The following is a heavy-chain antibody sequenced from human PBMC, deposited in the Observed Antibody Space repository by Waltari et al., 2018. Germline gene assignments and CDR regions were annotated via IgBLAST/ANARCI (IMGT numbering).Heavy chain of an antibody. CDR1: GGTFSSYA. J-gene: IGHJ5*01. V-gene: IGHV1-8*02. CDR2: MNPNRGNT. Sequence: QVQLVQSGAEVKKPGSSVKVSCKASGGTFSSYAISWVRQAPGQGLEWMGWMNPNRGNTGYAQKFQGRVTMTRNTSISTAYMELSSLRSEDTAVYYCAREGLYSSGWFDYWGQGTLVTVSS. CDR3: AREGLYSSGWFDY. D-gene: IGHD6-19*01.